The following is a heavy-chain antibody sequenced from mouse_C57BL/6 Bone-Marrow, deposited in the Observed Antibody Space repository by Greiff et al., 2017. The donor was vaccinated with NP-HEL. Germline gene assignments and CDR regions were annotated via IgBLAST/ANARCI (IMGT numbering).Heavy chain of an antibody. CDR2: INPYNGGT. CDR3: ARDGPDY. CDR1: GYTFTDYY. J-gene: IGHJ2*01. Sequence: VHVKQSGPVLVKPGASVKMSCKASGYTFTDYYMNWVKQSHGKSLEWIGVINPYNGGTSYNQKFKGKATLTVDKSSSTAYMELNSLTSEDSAVYYCARDGPDYWGQGTTLTVSS. D-gene: IGHD2-3*01. V-gene: IGHV1-19*01.